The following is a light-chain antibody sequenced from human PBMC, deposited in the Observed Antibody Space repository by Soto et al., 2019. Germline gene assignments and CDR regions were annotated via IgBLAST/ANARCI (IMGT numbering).Light chain of an antibody. V-gene: IGLV1-47*01. Sequence: QSVLTQPPSASGTTGQRVTISCSGSSSNIGSNYVYWYQQLPGTAPKLLIYRNNQRPSGVPDRFSGSKAGTSASLAISGLRYEDEADYYCAAWDDSLSGVVFGGGTKLTVL. J-gene: IGLJ2*01. CDR2: RNN. CDR1: SSNIGSNY. CDR3: AAWDDSLSGVV.